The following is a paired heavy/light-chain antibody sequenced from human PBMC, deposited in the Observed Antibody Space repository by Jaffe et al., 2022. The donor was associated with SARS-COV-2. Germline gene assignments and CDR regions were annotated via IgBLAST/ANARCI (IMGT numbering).Heavy chain of an antibody. V-gene: IGHV3-15*01. J-gene: IGHJ2*01. CDR2: IRSETDGGTT. CDR1: GFTFSNVW. CDR3: ATSRLHRGWYFDL. D-gene: IGHD2-21*01. Sequence: EVELVESGGDLVKPGGSLRLSCAASGFTFSNVWMSWVRQAPGKGLEWVGRIRSETDGGTTDYAVPVKGRFTISRDDSKNTLYLQMNSLKSEDTAVYFCATSRLHRGWYFDLWGRGTLVTVSP.
Light chain of an antibody. CDR2: WAS. CDR3: HQYYSAPWA. CDR1: QSVLYSSDNNNY. Sequence: DIVMTQSPDSLAVSLGERATINCKSSQSVLYSSDNNNYLAWYQQKPGQPPKLLIYWASTRESGVPDRFSGSGSGTDFTLTISSLQAEDVAVYYCHQYYSAPWAFGQGTKVEIK. V-gene: IGKV4-1*01. J-gene: IGKJ1*01.